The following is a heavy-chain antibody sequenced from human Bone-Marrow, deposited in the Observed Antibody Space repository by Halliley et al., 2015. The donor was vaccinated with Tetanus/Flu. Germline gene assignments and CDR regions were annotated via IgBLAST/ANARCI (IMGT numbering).Heavy chain of an antibody. J-gene: IGHJ5*02. V-gene: IGHV3-30*04. Sequence: LEWVAVISYDGSDEYYADSVKGRFIISRDNSKNTLFLQMNSLRVEDTAVYYCAKAGGGDMEWCLTWGQGTLVTVSS. CDR2: ISYDGSDE. CDR3: AKAGGGDMEWCLT. D-gene: IGHD3-3*01.